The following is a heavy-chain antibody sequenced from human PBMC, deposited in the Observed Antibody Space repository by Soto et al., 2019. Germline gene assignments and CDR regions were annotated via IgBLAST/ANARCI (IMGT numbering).Heavy chain of an antibody. D-gene: IGHD5-12*01. Sequence: GGSLRLSCAASGFTFSSYWMSWVRQAPGKGLEWVANIKQDGSEKYYVDSVKGRFTISRDNAKNSLYLQMNSLRAEDTAVYYCARTFPRGSGYDFFYWGQGTLVTVSS. CDR2: IKQDGSEK. CDR3: ARTFPRGSGYDFFY. J-gene: IGHJ4*02. V-gene: IGHV3-7*01. CDR1: GFTFSSYW.